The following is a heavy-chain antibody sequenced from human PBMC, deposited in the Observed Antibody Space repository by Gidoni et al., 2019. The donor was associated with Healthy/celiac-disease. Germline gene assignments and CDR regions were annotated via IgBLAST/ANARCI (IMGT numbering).Heavy chain of an antibody. V-gene: IGHV3-23*01. D-gene: IGHD6-19*01. CDR1: GVTLSTYA. J-gene: IGHJ4*02. Sequence: EVQLLESGGGLVQPGGSLRLSCAASGVTLSTYAMSWVRQAPGKGLEWVSAISGSGGSTYYADSVKGRFTISRDNSKNTLYLQMNSLRAEDTAVYYCAKLPQWLAPTFDYWGQGTLVTVSS. CDR2: ISGSGGST. CDR3: AKLPQWLAPTFDY.